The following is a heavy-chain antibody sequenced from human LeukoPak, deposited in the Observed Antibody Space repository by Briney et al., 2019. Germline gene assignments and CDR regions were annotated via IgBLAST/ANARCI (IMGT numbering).Heavy chain of an antibody. CDR1: GSTFSSYA. V-gene: IGHV3-23*01. D-gene: IGHD5-18*01. J-gene: IGHJ4*02. Sequence: GGSLRLSCAASGSTFSSYAMSWVRQAPGKGLEWVSAISGSGGSTYYADSVKGRSTISRDNSKNTLYLQMNSLRAEDTAVYYCAKRGYSYGFDYWGQGTLVTVSS. CDR2: ISGSGGST. CDR3: AKRGYSYGFDY.